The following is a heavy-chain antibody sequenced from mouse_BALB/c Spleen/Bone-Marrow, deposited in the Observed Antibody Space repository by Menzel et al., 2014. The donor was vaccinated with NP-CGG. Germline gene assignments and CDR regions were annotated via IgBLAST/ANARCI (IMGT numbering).Heavy chain of an antibody. D-gene: IGHD2-13*01. Sequence: EVMLVESGPGLVKPSQSLSLTCTVTGCSITSDYAWNWIRQFPGDKLEWMGYINYSGFTTYNPSLKSRISITRDTSKNQFFLQLNSVTTEDTATYYCARGGDSAFAYWGQGTLVTVSA. J-gene: IGHJ3*01. CDR2: INYSGFT. CDR3: ARGGDSAFAY. V-gene: IGHV3-2*02. CDR1: GCSITSDYA.